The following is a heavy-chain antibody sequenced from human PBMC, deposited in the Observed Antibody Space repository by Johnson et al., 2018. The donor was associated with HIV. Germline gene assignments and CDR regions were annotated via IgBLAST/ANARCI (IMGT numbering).Heavy chain of an antibody. Sequence: VQLVESGGGVVQPGRSLRLSCAASGFTFSTYAMHWVRQTPGKGLEWVAIISYDGSNRYYADSVKGRFTISRDNSKYTLYLQMNSVRAEDTAVYYCARVRRSGTYYVDAFDIWGQGTMVTVSS. V-gene: IGHV3-30*04. CDR1: GFTFSTYA. J-gene: IGHJ3*02. D-gene: IGHD1-26*01. CDR2: ISYDGSNR. CDR3: ARVRRSGTYYVDAFDI.